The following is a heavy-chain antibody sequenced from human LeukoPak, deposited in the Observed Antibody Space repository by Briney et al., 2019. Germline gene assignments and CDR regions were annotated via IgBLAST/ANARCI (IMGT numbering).Heavy chain of an antibody. CDR2: INHSGST. Sequence: SETLSLTCAVYGGSFSGYYWSWIRQPPGKGLEWIGEINHSGSTNYNPSLKSRVTISVDTSKNQFSLKLSSVTAADTAVYYCARVRIVVVTASDFDYWGQGALVTVSS. J-gene: IGHJ4*02. CDR3: ARVRIVVVTASDFDY. D-gene: IGHD2-21*02. CDR1: GGSFSGYY. V-gene: IGHV4-34*01.